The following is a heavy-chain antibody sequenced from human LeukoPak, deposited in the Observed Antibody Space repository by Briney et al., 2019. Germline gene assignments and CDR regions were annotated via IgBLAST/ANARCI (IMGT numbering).Heavy chain of an antibody. CDR1: GFTVSSNY. J-gene: IGHJ4*02. V-gene: IGHV3-53*01. CDR2: IYSGGST. CDR3: VGLYSYGQRYDY. D-gene: IGHD5-18*01. Sequence: GGSLRLSCAASGFTVSSNYMSWVHQAPGKGLEWVSVIYSGGSTYYADSVKGRFTISRDNSKNTLYLQMNSLRAEDTAVYYCVGLYSYGQRYDYWGQGTLVTVSS.